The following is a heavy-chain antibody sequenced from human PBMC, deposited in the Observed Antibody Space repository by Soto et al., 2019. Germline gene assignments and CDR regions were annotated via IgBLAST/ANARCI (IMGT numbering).Heavy chain of an antibody. V-gene: IGHV3-30*18. D-gene: IGHD5-18*01. CDR1: GFTFSSYG. CDR2: ISYDGSNK. Sequence: SCAASGFTFSSYGMHWVRQAPGKGLEWVAVISYDGSNKYYADSVKGRFTISRDNSKNTLYLQMNSLRAEDTAVYYCAKVGTAMDLGMDVWGQGTTVTVSS. CDR3: AKVGTAMDLGMDV. J-gene: IGHJ6*02.